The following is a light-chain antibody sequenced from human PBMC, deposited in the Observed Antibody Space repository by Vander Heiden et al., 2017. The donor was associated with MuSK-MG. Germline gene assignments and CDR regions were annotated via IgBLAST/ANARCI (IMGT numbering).Light chain of an antibody. CDR3: CSYAGSSTYV. J-gene: IGLJ1*01. CDR2: EVS. Sequence: QSALTQPASVSGSPGQSITISCTEASSYGGSYNLVSWYTQHPGKAPKLVIYEVSKRPAGVSNRFSGSKPGNTASLTISGLQAEDEADYYCCSYAGSSTYVFGTGTKVTVL. V-gene: IGLV2-23*02. CDR1: SSYGGSYNL.